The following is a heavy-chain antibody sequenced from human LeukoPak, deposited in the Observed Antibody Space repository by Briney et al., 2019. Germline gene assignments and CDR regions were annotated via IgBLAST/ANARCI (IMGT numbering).Heavy chain of an antibody. D-gene: IGHD3-10*01. Sequence: KPGGSLRLSCAASGFTFSSYSINWVRQAPGKGLECVSSISSSSSYIYYADSVKGRFTISRDNAKNSLYLQMNSLRAEDTAVYYCARGSYGSGSYTFDYWGQGTLVTVSS. CDR2: ISSSSSYI. V-gene: IGHV3-21*01. J-gene: IGHJ4*02. CDR3: ARGSYGSGSYTFDY. CDR1: GFTFSSYS.